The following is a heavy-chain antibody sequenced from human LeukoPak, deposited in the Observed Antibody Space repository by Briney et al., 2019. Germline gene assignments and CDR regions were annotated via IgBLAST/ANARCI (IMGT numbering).Heavy chain of an antibody. CDR2: INHGGST. CDR1: GASFSGYY. CDR3: ARGKYRSLSSSWYSGWFDP. V-gene: IGHV4-34*01. Sequence: SETLSLTCAGYGASFSGYYWSWIRQPPGKGLEWIGEINHGGSTNYNPSLKSRVTISVDTSKNQFSLKLSSVTAADTAVYYCARGKYRSLSSSWYSGWFDPWGQGTLVTVSS. J-gene: IGHJ5*02. D-gene: IGHD6-13*01.